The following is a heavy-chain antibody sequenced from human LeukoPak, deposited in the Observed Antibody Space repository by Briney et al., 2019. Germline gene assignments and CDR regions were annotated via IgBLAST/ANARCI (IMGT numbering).Heavy chain of an antibody. CDR1: GGSISSYY. J-gene: IGHJ5*02. D-gene: IGHD3-10*01. Sequence: PSETLSLTCTVSGGSISSYYWSWIRQPAGKGLEWIGYISNSGNTNYNPSLKSRVTISVDTSKNQFPLKLSSVTAADTAVYYCARLNYYGSGSYYWFDPWGQGTLVTVSS. CDR2: ISNSGNT. V-gene: IGHV4-59*01. CDR3: ARLNYYGSGSYYWFDP.